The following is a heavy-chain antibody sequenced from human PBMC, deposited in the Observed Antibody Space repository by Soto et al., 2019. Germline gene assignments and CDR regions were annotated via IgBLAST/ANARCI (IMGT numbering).Heavy chain of an antibody. J-gene: IGHJ3*02. D-gene: IGHD1-26*01. CDR3: ARDRVVGADTLGAFDI. CDR2: ISSSSSTI. V-gene: IGHV3-48*02. CDR1: GFTFSSYS. Sequence: EVQLVESGGGLVQPGGSLRLSCAASGFTFSSYSMNWVRQAPGKGLEWVSYISSSSSTIYYADSVKGRFTISRDNAKNXLYLQMNSLRDEDTAVYYCARDRVVGADTLGAFDIWGQGTMVTVSS.